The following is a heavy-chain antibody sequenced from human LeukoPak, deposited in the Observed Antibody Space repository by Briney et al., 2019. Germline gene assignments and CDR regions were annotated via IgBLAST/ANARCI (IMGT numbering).Heavy chain of an antibody. J-gene: IGHJ4*03. Sequence: GGSLRLSCAASGFTFSNAWMSWVRQAPGKGLEWVANIKQDGSEKYYVDSVKGRFTISRDNSKNTLYLQMNSLRAEDTAVYYCAKDYDYGDY. D-gene: IGHD4-17*01. CDR1: GFTFSNAW. V-gene: IGHV3-7*01. CDR2: IKQDGSEK. CDR3: AKDYDYGDY.